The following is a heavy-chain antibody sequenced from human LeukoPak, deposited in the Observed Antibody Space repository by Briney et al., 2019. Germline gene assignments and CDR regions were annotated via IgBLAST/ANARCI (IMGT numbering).Heavy chain of an antibody. V-gene: IGHV1-2*02. CDR3: AREALGSSGWYAPLDY. Sequence: GASVKVSCKASGYTFTGYYIHWVRQAPGQGLEWMGWINPNSGGTNYAQKFQGRVTMTRDTSISTAYMELSRLRSDDTAVYYCAREALGSSGWYAPLDYWGQGTLVTVSS. J-gene: IGHJ4*02. CDR2: INPNSGGT. D-gene: IGHD6-19*01. CDR1: GYTFTGYY.